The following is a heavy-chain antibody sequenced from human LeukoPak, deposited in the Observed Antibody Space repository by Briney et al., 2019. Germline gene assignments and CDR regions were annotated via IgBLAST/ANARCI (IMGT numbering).Heavy chain of an antibody. CDR2: VNPSGGST. V-gene: IGHV1-46*01. CDR1: VYTFTSYY. CDR3: ARETVLLWSPSQYYYYYGMDV. Sequence: ASVKVSCKASVYTFTSYYMHWVRQAPGQGLEWMGIVNPSGGSTSYVQKFQGRATMTRDTSTSTVYTELSSLRSEDTAVYYCARETVLLWSPSQYYYYYGMDVWGQGTTVTVSS. J-gene: IGHJ6*02. D-gene: IGHD3-10*01.